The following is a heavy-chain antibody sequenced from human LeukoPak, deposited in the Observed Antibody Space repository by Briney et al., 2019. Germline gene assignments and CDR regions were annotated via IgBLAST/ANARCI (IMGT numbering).Heavy chain of an antibody. CDR2: IYYSGST. J-gene: IGHJ4*02. Sequence: SETLSLTCTVSGGSISSGDYYWSWIRQPPGKGLEWIGYIYYSGSTYYNPSLKSRVTISVDTSKNQFSLKLSSVTAADTAVYYCARTARYDSSGYSSGGYYFDYWGQGTLVTVSS. CDR3: ARTARYDSSGYSSGGYYFDY. V-gene: IGHV4-31*03. D-gene: IGHD3-22*01. CDR1: GGSISSGDYY.